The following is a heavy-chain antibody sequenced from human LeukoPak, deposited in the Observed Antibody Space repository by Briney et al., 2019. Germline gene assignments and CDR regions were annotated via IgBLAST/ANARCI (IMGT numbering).Heavy chain of an antibody. Sequence: GGSLRLSCAASGFTFSSYWMNWARQAPGKGLVWVARINSDGSGTTYADSVKGRFTISRDNAKNTLYLQMNSLRDEDTAVYYCAKGGTTVVDYWGQGTLVTVSS. J-gene: IGHJ4*02. CDR1: GFTFSSYW. V-gene: IGHV3-74*01. CDR2: INSDGSGT. D-gene: IGHD4-23*01. CDR3: AKGGTTVVDY.